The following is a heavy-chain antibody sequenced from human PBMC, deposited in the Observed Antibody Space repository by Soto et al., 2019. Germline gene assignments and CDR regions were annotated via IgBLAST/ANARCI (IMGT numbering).Heavy chain of an antibody. CDR1: GFSLNTGGVR. CDR2: ISWNDDK. CDR3: AHTTYYDFLTGFWDKEDYFDY. Sequence: QITLKESGPALVKPTQPLTLTCTFSGFSLNTGGVRVGWIRQPPGKALEWLALISWNDDKTYSPSLRSRLTITKDTSKNQVVLTMTDMDPVDTATYYCAHTTYYDFLTGFWDKEDYFDYWGQGTLVTVSS. D-gene: IGHD3-9*01. J-gene: IGHJ4*02. V-gene: IGHV2-5*01.